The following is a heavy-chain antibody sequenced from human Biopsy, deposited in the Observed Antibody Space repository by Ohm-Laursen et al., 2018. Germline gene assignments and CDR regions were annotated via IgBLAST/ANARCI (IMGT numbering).Heavy chain of an antibody. Sequence: SETLSLTCTVSGDSLSSGPDNWSWIRQPPGQGLEYIGFIYSGGNTNYNPSLQNRATMSVDTSKNQFSLKLSSVIAADTAVYYCARGRRTSGWPYFANWGQGTLVIVSS. J-gene: IGHJ4*02. CDR3: ARGRRTSGWPYFAN. CDR1: GDSLSSGPDN. CDR2: IYSGGNT. D-gene: IGHD6-19*01. V-gene: IGHV4-61*01.